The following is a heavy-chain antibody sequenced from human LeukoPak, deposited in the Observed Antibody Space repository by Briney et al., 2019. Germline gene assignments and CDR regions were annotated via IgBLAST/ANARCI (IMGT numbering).Heavy chain of an antibody. CDR2: IYYSGST. J-gene: IGHJ4*02. CDR1: GGSISSSSYY. CDR3: ARGTTVLKTFDY. Sequence: SETLSLTCTVSGGSISSSSYYWGWIRQPPGKGLEWIGSIYYSGSTYNNPSLKSRLTISVDTSKNHFSLKVRSVTAADTAVYYCARGTTVLKTFDYWGQGTLVTVSS. D-gene: IGHD4-17*01. V-gene: IGHV4-39*02.